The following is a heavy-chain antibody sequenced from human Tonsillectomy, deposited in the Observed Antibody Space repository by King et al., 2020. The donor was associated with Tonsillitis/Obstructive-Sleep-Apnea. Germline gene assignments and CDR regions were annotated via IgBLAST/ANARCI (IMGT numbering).Heavy chain of an antibody. CDR2: ISYDGSNK. D-gene: IGHD4-11*01. Sequence: VQLVESGGGVVQPGRSLRLSCAASGFTFSSYGMHWVRQAPGKGLEWVAVISYDGSNKYYTDSVKGRFTISRDSSKNTLYLQMNSLRAEDTAVYYCAKSNDYSNYGPYYYYVMDVWGQGTTVTVSS. V-gene: IGHV3-30*18. J-gene: IGHJ6*02. CDR1: GFTFSSYG. CDR3: AKSNDYSNYGPYYYYVMDV.